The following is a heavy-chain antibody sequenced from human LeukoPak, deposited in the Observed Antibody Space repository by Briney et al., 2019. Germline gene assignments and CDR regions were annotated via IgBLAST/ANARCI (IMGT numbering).Heavy chain of an antibody. CDR2: IRYDGSNK. Sequence: PGGSLRLSCAASGFTFSSYGMHWVRQAPGKGLEWVAFIRYDGSNKYYADSVKGRFTISRDNSKNTLYLQMTSLRAEDTAVYYCAKAASAGYCSGGSCYYYYYMDVWGKGTTVTVSS. J-gene: IGHJ6*03. D-gene: IGHD2-15*01. V-gene: IGHV3-30*02. CDR3: AKAASAGYCSGGSCYYYYYMDV. CDR1: GFTFSSYG.